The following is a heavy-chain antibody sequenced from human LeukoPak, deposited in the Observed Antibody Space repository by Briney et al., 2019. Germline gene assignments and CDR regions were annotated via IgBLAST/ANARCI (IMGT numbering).Heavy chain of an antibody. CDR3: ASIEYLDAFDI. CDR2: INHSGST. D-gene: IGHD2-2*01. V-gene: IGHV4-34*01. J-gene: IGHJ3*02. Sequence: SETLSLTCAVYGGSFSGYHWSWIRQPPGKGLEWIGVINHSGSTNYNPSPKSRVTISVDTSKNQFSLKLSSVTAADTAVYYCASIEYLDAFDIWGQGTMVTVSS. CDR1: GGSFSGYH.